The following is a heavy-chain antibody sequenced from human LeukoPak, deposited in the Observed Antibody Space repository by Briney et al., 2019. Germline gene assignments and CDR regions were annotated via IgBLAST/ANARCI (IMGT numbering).Heavy chain of an antibody. CDR3: SREGTVTNYYYYYYRDV. J-gene: IGHJ6*03. CDR1: RYTFTSYV. CDR2: ISAYNGNT. Sequence: ASVKISCKASRYTFTSYVIRWVRQAPGQGLEWMGWISAYNGNTNYAQKLQGRVTITTDTSTSTAYMELRSLRSDDTAVYYCSREGTVTNYYYYYYRDVWVKGTAVTVSS. V-gene: IGHV1-18*01. D-gene: IGHD4-17*01.